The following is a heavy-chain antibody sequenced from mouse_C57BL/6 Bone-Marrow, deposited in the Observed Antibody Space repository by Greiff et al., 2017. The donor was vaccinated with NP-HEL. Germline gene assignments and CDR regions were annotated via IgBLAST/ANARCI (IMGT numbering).Heavy chain of an antibody. D-gene: IGHD3-3*01. V-gene: IGHV1-69*01. CDR2: IDPSDRYT. J-gene: IGHJ2*01. CDR1: GYTFTSYW. CDR3: AREGDGTAYFDY. Sequence: QVQLQQPGAELVMPGASVKLSCKASGYTFTSYWMHWVTQRPGQGLEWIGEIDPSDRYTNYNQKFKGKSTLTVDKSSSTAYMQLSSLTSEDSAVYYCAREGDGTAYFDYWGQGTTLTVSS.